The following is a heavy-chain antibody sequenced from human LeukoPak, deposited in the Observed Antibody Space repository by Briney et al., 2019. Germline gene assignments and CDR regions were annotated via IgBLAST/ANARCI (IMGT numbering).Heavy chain of an antibody. J-gene: IGHJ4*02. CDR2: ISSSSSTI. D-gene: IGHD3-9*01. CDR1: GFTFSSYS. Sequence: QAGGSLRLSCAASGFTFSSYSMNWVRQAPGKGLEWVSYISSSSSTIYYADSVKGRFTISRDNSKNTLYLQMNSLRAEDTAVYYCARDTGYYKKGYFDYWGQGTLVTVSS. V-gene: IGHV3-48*01. CDR3: ARDTGYYKKGYFDY.